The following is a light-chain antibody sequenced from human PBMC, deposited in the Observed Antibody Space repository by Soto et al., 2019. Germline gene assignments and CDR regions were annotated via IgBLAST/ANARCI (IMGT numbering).Light chain of an antibody. CDR3: QQYSSHVA. CDR1: QSISSW. V-gene: IGKV1-5*03. Sequence: DIQMTQSPSTLSASVGDRVTITCRASQSISSWLAWYQQKPGKAPLLLIYKASTLQSGVPSRFSGSGSGTEFTLTISSLQPDDFATYYCQQYSSHVAFGRGTKVEVK. J-gene: IGKJ1*01. CDR2: KAS.